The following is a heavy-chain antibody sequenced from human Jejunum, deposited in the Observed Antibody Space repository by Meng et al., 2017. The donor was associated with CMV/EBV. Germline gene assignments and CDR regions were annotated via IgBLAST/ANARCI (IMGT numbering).Heavy chain of an antibody. Sequence: EAYGYTVTTDNVHWVRQAHGQGLEYMGIIVSKGNTKHAQKFQGRLTRTRDTTTTTVYMELSGLRSDDTAVYFCAREYPSTFYFDYWGQGTLVTVSS. J-gene: IGHJ4*02. CDR2: IVSKGNT. V-gene: IGHV1-46*01. CDR3: AREYPSTFYFDY. CDR1: GYTVTTDN. D-gene: IGHD1-1*01.